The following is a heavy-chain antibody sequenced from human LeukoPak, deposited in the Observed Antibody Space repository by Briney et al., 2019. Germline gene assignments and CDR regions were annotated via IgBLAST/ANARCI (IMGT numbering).Heavy chain of an antibody. J-gene: IGHJ4*02. CDR2: ISGSGGST. Sequence: PGESLRLSCAASGFTFSSYAMSWVRQAPGKGLEWVSAISGSGGSTYYADSVKGRFTISRDNSKNTLYLQMNSLRAEDTAVYYCAKDLLGRDGYKVKDLPNYWGQGTLVTVSS. CDR1: GFTFSSYA. CDR3: AKDLLGRDGYKVKDLPNY. D-gene: IGHD5-24*01. V-gene: IGHV3-23*01.